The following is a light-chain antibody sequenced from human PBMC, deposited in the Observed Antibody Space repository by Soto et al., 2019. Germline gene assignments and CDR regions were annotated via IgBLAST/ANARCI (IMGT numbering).Light chain of an antibody. J-gene: IGKJ5*01. CDR2: GAS. CDR1: QDIRTW. V-gene: IGKV1-12*01. CDR3: QHANSFPIT. Sequence: DIQMTQSPSSVSASVGDRVTITCRASQDIRTWLAWYQQKPGKAPKILIYGASSLQSGVPSRFSGSGPGTYFTLTISSLQPEDFATYYCQHANSFPITFGQGTRLEIK.